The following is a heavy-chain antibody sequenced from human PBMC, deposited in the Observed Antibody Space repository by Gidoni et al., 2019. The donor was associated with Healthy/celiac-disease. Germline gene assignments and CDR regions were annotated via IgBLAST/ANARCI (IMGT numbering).Heavy chain of an antibody. CDR2: INNSGST. V-gene: IGHV4-34*01. D-gene: IGHD3-22*01. Sequence: QVQLPQLGACLLKPSEILSLTSSVYGWSFSGYYWSWIRQPPGKGLEWIGEINNSGSTNYNPYLKSRVTISVDTSKNQFSLKLSSVTDADTAVYYCARVSDSSGYYYEPWGQGTLVTVSS. CDR1: GWSFSGYY. CDR3: ARVSDSSGYYYEP. J-gene: IGHJ5*02.